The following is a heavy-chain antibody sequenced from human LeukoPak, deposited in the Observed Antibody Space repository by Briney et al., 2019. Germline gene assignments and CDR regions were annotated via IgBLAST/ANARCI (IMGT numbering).Heavy chain of an antibody. V-gene: IGHV3-23*01. CDR3: AKPHASYYYYGMDV. J-gene: IGHJ6*02. CDR2: VRVSGGST. CDR1: GSXFSSYA. Sequence: PGGSLRLSCAASGSXFSSYAMSWVRQAPGRGLEWVSVVRVSGGSTFFADSVKGRFTISRDNSKNTLYLQMNSLRAEDTAVYYCAKPHASYYYYGMDVWGQGTTVTVSS.